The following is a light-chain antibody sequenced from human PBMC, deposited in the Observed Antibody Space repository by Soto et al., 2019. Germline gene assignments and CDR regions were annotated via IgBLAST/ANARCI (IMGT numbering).Light chain of an antibody. Sequence: EIMLTQSPATLSLYPGERATLSCRASQSVSSYLAWYQQKPGQAPRLLIYDASNRATGIPARFSGSGSGTDFTLTISSLEPEDFAVYYCQQRSNWSPSFGGGTKVEIK. CDR3: QQRSNWSPS. V-gene: IGKV3-11*01. J-gene: IGKJ4*01. CDR2: DAS. CDR1: QSVSSY.